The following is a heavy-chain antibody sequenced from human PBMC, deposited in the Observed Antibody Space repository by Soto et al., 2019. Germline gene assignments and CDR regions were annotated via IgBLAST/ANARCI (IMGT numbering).Heavy chain of an antibody. D-gene: IGHD3-3*02. J-gene: IGHJ4*02. CDR1: GYSFFSYY. V-gene: IGHV1-46*01. CDR3: ARGGATIFGVIDS. Sequence: SVKVCFRASGYSFFSYYIHWVRQAPGQGLEWMGRFLASGGNTFYAQRFRGRVSMTRDTSSTNTVSLELTSLTSDDTAVYYCARGGATIFGVIDSWGQGTRVTVSS. CDR2: FLASGGNT.